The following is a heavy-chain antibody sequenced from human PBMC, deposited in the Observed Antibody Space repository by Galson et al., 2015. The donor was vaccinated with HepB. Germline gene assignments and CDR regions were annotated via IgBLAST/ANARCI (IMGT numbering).Heavy chain of an antibody. CDR3: ARIRGAQDYYYGMDV. V-gene: IGHV2-70*01. D-gene: IGHD6-25*01. Sequence: ALVKPTQTLTLTCTFSGFSLGTSGMCVSWIRQPPGKALEWLALIDWDDDKYYSTSLKTRLTISKDTSKNQVVLTMTNMDPVDTATYYCARIRGAQDYYYGMDVWGQGTTVTVSS. CDR1: GFSLGTSGMC. J-gene: IGHJ6*02. CDR2: IDWDDDK.